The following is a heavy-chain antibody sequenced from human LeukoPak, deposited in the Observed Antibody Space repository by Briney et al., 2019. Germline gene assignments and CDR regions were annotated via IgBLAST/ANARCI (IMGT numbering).Heavy chain of an antibody. J-gene: IGHJ4*02. CDR3: AKDRSKAAADPTYYFDY. CDR1: GFTFSSYG. D-gene: IGHD6-13*01. CDR2: ISYDGSNK. Sequence: GGSLRLSCAASGFTFSSYGMHWVRHAPGKGLEWVAVISYDGSNKYYADSVKGRFTISRDHSKNTLYLQMNSLRAEDTAVYYCAKDRSKAAADPTYYFDYWGQGTLVTVSS. V-gene: IGHV3-30*18.